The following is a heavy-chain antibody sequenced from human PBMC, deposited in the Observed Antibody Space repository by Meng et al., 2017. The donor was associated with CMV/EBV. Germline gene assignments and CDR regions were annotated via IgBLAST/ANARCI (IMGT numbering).Heavy chain of an antibody. D-gene: IGHD1-1*01. Sequence: VALVQSGGEVKKPGASVKVSCKASGYTFPGYYMPWVRQAPGQGLEWMGWINPNSGGTNYAQKFQGRVTMTRDTSISTVYMELSRLTSDDTAVYYCVRDHNWGPDYWGQGTLVTVSS. CDR1: GYTFPGYY. J-gene: IGHJ4*02. V-gene: IGHV1-2*02. CDR2: INPNSGGT. CDR3: VRDHNWGPDY.